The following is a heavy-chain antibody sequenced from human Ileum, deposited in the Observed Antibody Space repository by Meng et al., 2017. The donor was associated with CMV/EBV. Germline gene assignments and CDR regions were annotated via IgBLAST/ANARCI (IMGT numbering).Heavy chain of an antibody. CDR3: SSLGDY. Sequence: GGCGGGVAQLRGSLGLSCALSGLHLSRSGMPWVRQAPGKGLVWVAFVRSDGSNKYYADSEKGRLTLSRDNSENTLFLQMNSLRVDDTAVYYCSSLGDYWGQGTLVTVSS. V-gene: IGHV3-30*02. CDR1: GLHLSRSG. J-gene: IGHJ4*02. D-gene: IGHD3-16*01. CDR2: VRSDGSNK.